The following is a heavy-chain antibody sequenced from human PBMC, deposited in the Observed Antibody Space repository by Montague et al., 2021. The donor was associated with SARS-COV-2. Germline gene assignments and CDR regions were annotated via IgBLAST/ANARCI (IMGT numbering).Heavy chain of an antibody. CDR3: ARSVGASSSSWPLPPHFDY. CDR1: GDSVCVEGLG. J-gene: IGHJ4*02. CDR2: TYYGSKWYN. Sequence: CAISGDSVCVEGLGWSWIRQTSSRGLQWQVGTYYGSKWYNDYALSVKSRITINPDTSKNQFSLQLNSVTPEDTAVYYCARSVGASSSSWPLPPHFDYWGQGTLVTVSS. D-gene: IGHD6-13*01. V-gene: IGHV6-1*01.